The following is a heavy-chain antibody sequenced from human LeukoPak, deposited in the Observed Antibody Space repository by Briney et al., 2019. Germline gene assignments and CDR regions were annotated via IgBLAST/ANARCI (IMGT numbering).Heavy chain of an antibody. V-gene: IGHV4-59*01. Sequence: SETLSLTCGVSGGAISRYYWSWIRQPPGKGLEWIGYIYYSGSTNYNPSLKSRVTISVDTSKNQFSLKLSSVTAADTAVYYCASGAYSYYYMDVWGKGATVTISS. CDR3: ASGAYSYYYMDV. CDR1: GGAISRYY. D-gene: IGHD1-26*01. CDR2: IYYSGST. J-gene: IGHJ6*03.